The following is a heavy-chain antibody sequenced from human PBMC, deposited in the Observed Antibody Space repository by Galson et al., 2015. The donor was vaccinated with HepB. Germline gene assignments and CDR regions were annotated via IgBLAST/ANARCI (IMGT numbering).Heavy chain of an antibody. CDR1: GFTFSPIW. V-gene: IGHV3-7*03. D-gene: IGHD7-27*01. Sequence: SLRLSCAASGFTFSPIWMSWVRQAPGTGLEWVANIKGDGSEEYYVDSVKGRFTISRDNARNSLYLQMNSLTAEDTALYYCARDWNWGLDYWGQGTLVTVSS. CDR3: ARDWNWGLDY. J-gene: IGHJ4*02. CDR2: IKGDGSEE.